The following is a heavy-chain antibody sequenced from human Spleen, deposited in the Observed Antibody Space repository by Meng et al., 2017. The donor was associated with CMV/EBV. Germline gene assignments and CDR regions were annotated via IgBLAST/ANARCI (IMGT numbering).Heavy chain of an antibody. CDR3: AALQDDGY. CDR1: GFTFRSYA. D-gene: IGHD2-15*01. CDR2: ISGMGGST. V-gene: IGHV3-23*01. Sequence: EVPLLESGGGLVQPRGSLRLSCEASGFTFRSYAMSWVRQAPGKGLEWVSAISGMGGSTYYADSVKGRFTISRDNSKNTLYLQMNSLRAEDTAVYYCAALQDDGYWGQGTLVTVSS. J-gene: IGHJ4*02.